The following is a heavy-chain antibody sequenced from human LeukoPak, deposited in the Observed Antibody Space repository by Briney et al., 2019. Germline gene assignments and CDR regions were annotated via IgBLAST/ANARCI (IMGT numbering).Heavy chain of an antibody. V-gene: IGHV3-23*01. J-gene: IGHJ5*02. D-gene: IGHD4-17*01. Sequence: GGSLRLSCAASGFTFSSYAMSWVRQAPGKGLEWVSAIGGSGGSTYYADSVKGRFTISRDNSKNTLYLQMNSLRAEDTAVYYCAKEEDYGDYVDWFDPWGQGTLVTVSS. CDR1: GFTFSSYA. CDR2: IGGSGGST. CDR3: AKEEDYGDYVDWFDP.